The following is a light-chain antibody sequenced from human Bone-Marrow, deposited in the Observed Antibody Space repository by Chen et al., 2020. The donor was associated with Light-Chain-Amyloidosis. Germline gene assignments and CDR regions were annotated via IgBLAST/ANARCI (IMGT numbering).Light chain of an antibody. J-gene: IGKJ1*01. V-gene: IGKV3-11*01. CDR3: QQCKHWPSWT. CDR2: EAS. CDR1: QSVARY. Sequence: EIVLTQSPATLSLSPGERATLSCRASQSVARYLAWYQQKPGQAPRLLIYEASNRATGIPARFSGSGSGTDFTLTISGLQSEDFAVYYCQQCKHWPSWTFGQGTKVEIK.